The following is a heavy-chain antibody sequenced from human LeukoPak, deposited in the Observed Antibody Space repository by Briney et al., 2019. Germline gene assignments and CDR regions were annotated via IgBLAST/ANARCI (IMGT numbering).Heavy chain of an antibody. J-gene: IGHJ5*02. V-gene: IGHV1-8*01. CDR2: TNPNSGNT. Sequence: ASVKVSFKCSGYTFTTYAMSWVRQPPGQGDEGMGWTNPNSGNTGYAQNFQGRVTMTRNTSISTAYMELSSLRSEDTALYYCARGYHRYYSGSGRWYNWFDPWGQGTLVPVSP. D-gene: IGHD3-10*01. CDR1: GYTFTTYA. CDR3: ARGYHRYYSGSGRWYNWFDP.